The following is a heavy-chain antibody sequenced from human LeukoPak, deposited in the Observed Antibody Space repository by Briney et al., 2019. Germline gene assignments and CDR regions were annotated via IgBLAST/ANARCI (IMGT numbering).Heavy chain of an antibody. CDR2: INHSGST. V-gene: IGHV4-34*01. CDR3: ARASGIAVAGIDY. D-gene: IGHD6-19*01. Sequence: SETLSLTCAVYGGSFSGYFWSWIRQPPGKGLEWIGEINHSGSTNYNPSLKSRVTISADTSKNQFSLKLSSVTAADTAVYYCARASGIAVAGIDYWGQGTLVTVSS. J-gene: IGHJ4*02. CDR1: GGSFSGYF.